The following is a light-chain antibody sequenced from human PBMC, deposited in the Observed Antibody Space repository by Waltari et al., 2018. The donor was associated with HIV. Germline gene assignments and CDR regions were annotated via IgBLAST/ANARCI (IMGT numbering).Light chain of an antibody. CDR3: SSYTSSSTQV. CDR1: SSDVGGYNY. J-gene: IGLJ1*01. CDR2: EVT. V-gene: IGLV2-14*01. Sequence: QSALTQPASVSGSPGQSITISCTGTSSDVGGYNYVSWYQQHPGKAPKLMIEEVTNRPSGVSNRFSGSESGHTASLTISGLQAEDEADYYCSSYTSSSTQVVGTGTKVTVL.